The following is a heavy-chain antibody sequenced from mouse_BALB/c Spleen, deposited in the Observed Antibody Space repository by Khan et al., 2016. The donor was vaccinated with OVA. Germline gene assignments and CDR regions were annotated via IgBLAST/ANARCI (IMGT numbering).Heavy chain of an antibody. D-gene: IGHD2-1*01. Sequence: QVQLQQPGAELVNPGASVNLSCKASGYTFTSYWMHWVKQRLGQGLEWIGEINPSNGRTNYNEKFKSKATLTVDKSSSTAFLQLSSPTSEDSAVYYCARLLINFDYWGQGTTVTVSS. CDR3: ARLLINFDY. CDR2: INPSNGRT. CDR1: GYTFTSYW. V-gene: IGHV1S81*02. J-gene: IGHJ2*01.